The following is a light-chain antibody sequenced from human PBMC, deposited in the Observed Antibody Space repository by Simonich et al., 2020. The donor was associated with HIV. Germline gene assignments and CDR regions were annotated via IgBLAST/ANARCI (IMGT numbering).Light chain of an antibody. J-gene: IGLJ3*02. Sequence: QSALTQPASVSGSPGQSITISCTGTSSAVGAYNYVSWYQHHPGNAPQLIIYDVNKRHSGISNRFSASQSGNTASLTISGLQAEDEADYYCSSYARNNTWVFGGRTKLTVL. CDR1: SSAVGAYNY. CDR3: SSYARNNTWV. CDR2: DVN. V-gene: IGLV2-14*03.